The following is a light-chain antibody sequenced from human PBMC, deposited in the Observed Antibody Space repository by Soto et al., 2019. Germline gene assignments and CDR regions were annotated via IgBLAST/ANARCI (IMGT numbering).Light chain of an antibody. CDR3: HQHNNSPLT. Sequence: EIVLTQSPATLSFSPGERSTLSFISSQSVGTSLAWSQQKPGQAPSHLISDVSSRAPGTPARFSGSGSPRDLTHTNSSREPDDFVAYYCHQHNNSPLTFGGGTKVDIK. V-gene: IGKV3-11*02. CDR2: DVS. J-gene: IGKJ4*01. CDR1: QSVGTS.